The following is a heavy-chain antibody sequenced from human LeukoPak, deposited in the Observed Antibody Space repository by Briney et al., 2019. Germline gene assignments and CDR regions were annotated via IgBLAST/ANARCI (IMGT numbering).Heavy chain of an antibody. CDR1: GGSISSSNW. V-gene: IGHV4-4*02. CDR3: ARVVRDYDILTGYPDWFDP. Sequence: SETLSLTCAVSGGSISSSNWWSWVRQPPGKGLEWIGEIYLSGSTNYNPSLKSRVTISVDKSKNQFSLKLSSVTAADTAVYYCARVVRDYDILTGYPDWFDPWGQGTLVTVSS. CDR2: IYLSGST. D-gene: IGHD3-9*01. J-gene: IGHJ5*02.